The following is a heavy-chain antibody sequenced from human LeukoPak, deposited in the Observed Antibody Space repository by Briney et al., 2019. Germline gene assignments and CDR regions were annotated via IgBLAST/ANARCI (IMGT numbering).Heavy chain of an antibody. CDR2: IYWNDDK. D-gene: IGHD1-1*01. V-gene: IGHV2-5*01. CDR1: GFLLSTSGVG. J-gene: IGHJ4*02. Sequence: SGPTLVKPTQTLTLTCTFSGFLLSTSGVGVGWIRQPPGKALEWLALIYWNDDKRYSPSLKSRLTITKDTSKNQVVLTMTNMDPVDTATYYCAHRGTTLLFDYWGQGTLVTVSS. CDR3: AHRGTTLLFDY.